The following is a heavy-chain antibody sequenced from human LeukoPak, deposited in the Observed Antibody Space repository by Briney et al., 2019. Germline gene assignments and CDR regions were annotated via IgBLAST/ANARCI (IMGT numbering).Heavy chain of an antibody. V-gene: IGHV4-4*07. J-gene: IGHJ6*02. CDR2: IYTSEST. CDR1: GGSISSYY. CDR3: ASPSYYYGSGSQVSYYYYGMDV. D-gene: IGHD3-10*01. Sequence: SETLSLTCTVSGGSISSYYWSWIRQPAGKGLEWIGRIYTSESTNYNPSLKSRVTISVDTSKNQFSLKLSSVTAADTAVYYCASPSYYYGSGSQVSYYYYGMDVWGQGTTVTVSS.